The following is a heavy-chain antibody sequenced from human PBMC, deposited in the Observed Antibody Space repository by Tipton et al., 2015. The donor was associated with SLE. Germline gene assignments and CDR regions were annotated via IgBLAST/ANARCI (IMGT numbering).Heavy chain of an antibody. CDR3: TRDMGIDHLFDY. CDR2: IWFGGDYK. V-gene: IGHV3-33*01. D-gene: IGHD2-21*01. CDR1: GFPFSSYA. J-gene: IGHJ4*02. Sequence: SLRLSCAASGFPFSSYAMHWVRQAPGKGLEWVALIWFGGDYKYYADSVKGRFTISRDNSKNTLCLQMNSLRAEDTAVYWCTRDMGIDHLFDYWGQGILVTVSS.